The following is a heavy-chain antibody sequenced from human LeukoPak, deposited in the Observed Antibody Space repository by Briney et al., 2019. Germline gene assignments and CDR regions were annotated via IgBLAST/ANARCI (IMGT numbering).Heavy chain of an antibody. CDR1: GGSISSYY. J-gene: IGHJ4*02. D-gene: IGHD3-22*01. CDR3: ARYYYDSSGYCFDY. CDR2: IYYSGST. V-gene: IGHV4-59*01. Sequence: SETLSLTCTVSGGSISSYYWSWIRQPPGKGLEWIGYIYYSGSTNYNPSLKSRVTISVDTSKSQFSLKLSSVTAADTAVYYCARYYYDSSGYCFDYWGQGTLVTVSS.